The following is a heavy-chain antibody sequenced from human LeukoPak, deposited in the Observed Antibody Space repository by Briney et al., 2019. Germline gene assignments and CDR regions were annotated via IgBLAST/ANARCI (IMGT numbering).Heavy chain of an antibody. CDR3: ARTSGYYDYFDY. J-gene: IGHJ4*02. V-gene: IGHV4-4*07. CDR2: IHTNGGT. CDR1: GGSITSYY. Sequence: PSETLSLTCTVSGGSITSYYWSWIRQPAGKGLEWIGRIHTNGGTNYNPSLSSRVTLSVDTSKNQLSLKLSSVTAADTAVYYCARTSGYYDYFDYWGQGTLVTVSS. D-gene: IGHD3-3*01.